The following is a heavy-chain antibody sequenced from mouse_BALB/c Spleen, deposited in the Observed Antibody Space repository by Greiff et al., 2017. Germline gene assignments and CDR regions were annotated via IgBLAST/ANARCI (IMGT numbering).Heavy chain of an antibody. CDR1: GYTFTSYW. D-gene: IGHD4-1*01. V-gene: IGHV1S81*02. Sequence: QVQLQQPGAELVKPGASVKLSCKASGYTFTSYWMHWVKQRPGQGLEWIGEINPSNGRTNYNEKFKSKATLTVDKSSSTAYMQLSSLTSEDSAVYYCARGPNWEAYWGQGTLVTVSA. J-gene: IGHJ3*01. CDR3: ARGPNWEAY. CDR2: INPSNGRT.